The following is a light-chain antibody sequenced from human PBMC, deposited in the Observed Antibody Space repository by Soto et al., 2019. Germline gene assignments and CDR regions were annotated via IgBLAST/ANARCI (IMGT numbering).Light chain of an antibody. J-gene: IGKJ1*01. Sequence: DIQMTQSPSTLSASVGDRVTITCRASQSISSWLAWYQQKPGKAPKLLIYKASSLESGVPSRFSRSGSGTEFTLTISSLQPDDFATYYCQQYNSYPWTFRQGTKVEIK. CDR2: KAS. CDR3: QQYNSYPWT. V-gene: IGKV1-5*03. CDR1: QSISSW.